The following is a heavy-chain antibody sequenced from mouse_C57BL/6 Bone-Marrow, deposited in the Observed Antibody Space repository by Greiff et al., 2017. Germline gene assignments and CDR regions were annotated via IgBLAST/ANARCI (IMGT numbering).Heavy chain of an antibody. CDR2: IWSGGST. CDR1: GFSLTSYG. CDR3: ARNYYYCYYYAMDY. D-gene: IGHD1-1*01. V-gene: IGHV2-2*01. J-gene: IGHJ4*01. Sequence: VQLKESGPGLVQPSQSLSITCTVSGFSLTSYGVHWVRQSPGKGLEWLGVIWSGGSTDYNAAFISRLSISKDNSKSQVFFKMNSLQADDTAIYYCARNYYYCYYYAMDYWGQGTSVTVSS.